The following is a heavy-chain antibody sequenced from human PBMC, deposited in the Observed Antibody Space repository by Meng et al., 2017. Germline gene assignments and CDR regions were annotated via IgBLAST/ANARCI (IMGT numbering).Heavy chain of an antibody. Sequence: GESLKISCAASGFTFSSYAMSWVRQAPGKGLEWVSAISGSGGSTYYADSVKGRFTISRDNSKNTLYLQMNSLRAEDTAVYYCAKGSDYGDYDYYYCMDVWGQGTTVTVSS. J-gene: IGHJ6*02. D-gene: IGHD4-17*01. V-gene: IGHV3-23*01. CDR1: GFTFSSYA. CDR3: AKGSDYGDYDYYYCMDV. CDR2: ISGSGGST.